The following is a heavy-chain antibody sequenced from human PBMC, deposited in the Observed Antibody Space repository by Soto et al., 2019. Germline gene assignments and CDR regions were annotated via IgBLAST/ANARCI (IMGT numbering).Heavy chain of an antibody. CDR1: GFSLKTSGVG. CDR2: IYWDDDK. J-gene: IGHJ4*02. CDR3: AYSAATSAEPY. D-gene: IGHD1-1*01. V-gene: IGHV2-5*02. Sequence: SGPTLVNPTQTLTLTCNFPGFSLKTSGVGVGWIRQPPGKALEWLALIYWDDDKRYSPSLKNRLTITKDTSKNQVVLTLTNMDPADTATYYCAYSAATSAEPYWGPGTPVTVS.